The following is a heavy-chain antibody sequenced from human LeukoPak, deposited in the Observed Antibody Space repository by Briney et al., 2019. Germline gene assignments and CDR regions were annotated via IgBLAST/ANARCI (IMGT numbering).Heavy chain of an antibody. CDR1: GFSFNTYS. V-gene: IGHV3-23*01. CDR2: FLTGGGT. Sequence: PGASLRLSCAASGFSFNTYSMNWARQAPGKELEWVSSFLTGGGTYYADSVKGRFTISRDDSKNTLYLQMNSLRAEDTAIYYCAKSYSGTHRSFDYWGQGTLVAVSS. CDR3: AKSYSGTHRSFDY. D-gene: IGHD1-26*01. J-gene: IGHJ4*02.